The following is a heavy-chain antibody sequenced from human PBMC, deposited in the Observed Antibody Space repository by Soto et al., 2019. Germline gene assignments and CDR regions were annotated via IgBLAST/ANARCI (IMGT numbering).Heavy chain of an antibody. D-gene: IGHD5-12*01. CDR1: GDSFNDYY. CDR2: INPNGGVT. V-gene: IGHV1-2*04. CDR3: ARESGGATATLDYYYFYMDV. Sequence: QVQLVQSGAEVRKPGASVTVSCRSSGDSFNDYYIHWVRQAPGQGFEWMGWINPNGGVTKYAQKCQGWVSMNRETSIRTVYMQLSRLRSDDTAVYYCARESGGATATLDYYYFYMDVWGTGTTVTVSS. J-gene: IGHJ6*03.